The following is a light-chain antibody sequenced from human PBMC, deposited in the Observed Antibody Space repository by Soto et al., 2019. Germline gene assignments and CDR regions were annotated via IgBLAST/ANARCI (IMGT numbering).Light chain of an antibody. V-gene: IGKV1-5*03. J-gene: IGKJ2*01. CDR2: QAS. Sequence: DIPMTQSPSTLSASVGDRVTITCRASQSIRSWLAWYQQKPGKAPKLLIYQASTLGSGVPSRCSGSGSGTEFTLTISILQPDDFATYYCQQYNAYSTFGQGTKLEIK. CDR1: QSIRSW. CDR3: QQYNAYST.